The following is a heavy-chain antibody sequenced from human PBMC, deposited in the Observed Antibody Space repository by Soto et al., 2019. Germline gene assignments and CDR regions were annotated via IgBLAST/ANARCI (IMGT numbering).Heavy chain of an antibody. CDR3: ASYSYGSGRWAFDI. J-gene: IGHJ3*02. D-gene: IGHD3-10*01. V-gene: IGHV1-18*01. CDR2: ISAYNGNT. Sequence: ASVKVSCKASGYTFTSYGISWVRQAPGQGLEWMGWISAYNGNTNYAQKFQGRVTMTTDTSTSTAYMELSSLRSEDTAVYYRASYSYGSGRWAFDIWGQGTMVTVSS. CDR1: GYTFTSYG.